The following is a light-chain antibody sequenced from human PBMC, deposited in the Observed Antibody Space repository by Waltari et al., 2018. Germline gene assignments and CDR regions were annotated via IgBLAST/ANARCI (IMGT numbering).Light chain of an antibody. CDR3: AAWDDSLSGYV. CDR1: SSNIRSNF. CDR2: RND. V-gene: IGLV1-47*01. Sequence: QSVLTPPPSASGTPGQRVTISCSGSSSNIRSNFVYWFQQFPGTTPKLLIYRNDQRPAGVPDRVSGSKSGTSASLAISGLRSEDEADYYCAAWDDSLSGYVFGTGTKVTVL. J-gene: IGLJ1*01.